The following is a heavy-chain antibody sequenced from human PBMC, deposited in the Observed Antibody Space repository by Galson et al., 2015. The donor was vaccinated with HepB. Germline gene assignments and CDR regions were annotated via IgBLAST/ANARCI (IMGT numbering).Heavy chain of an antibody. CDR3: ATGYWYDYVWGSYRPSYLPCDY. Sequence: SVKVSCKVSGYTLTELSMHWVRQAPGKGLEWMGGFDPDDGETIYAQKFQGRVTMTEDTSTDTAYMELSSLRSEDTAVYYCATGYWYDYVWGSYRPSYLPCDYWGQGTLVTVSS. CDR1: GYTLTELS. CDR2: FDPDDGET. V-gene: IGHV1-24*01. J-gene: IGHJ4*01. D-gene: IGHD3-16*02.